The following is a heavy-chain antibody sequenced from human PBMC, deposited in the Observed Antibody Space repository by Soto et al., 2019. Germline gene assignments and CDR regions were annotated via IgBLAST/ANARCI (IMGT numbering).Heavy chain of an antibody. CDR3: ARDFSAELDYGDYSFRY. D-gene: IGHD4-17*01. Sequence: QVQLVESGGGVVQPGRSLRLSCAASGFTFSSYAMQWVRQAPGKGLEWVAVISFDGSNKHYADSVKGRFTISRASSKNKVYMKMSRLIADDMGVYYCARDFSAELDYGDYSFRYWGQGTLVTVSS. J-gene: IGHJ4*02. V-gene: IGHV3-30-3*01. CDR1: GFTFSSYA. CDR2: ISFDGSNK.